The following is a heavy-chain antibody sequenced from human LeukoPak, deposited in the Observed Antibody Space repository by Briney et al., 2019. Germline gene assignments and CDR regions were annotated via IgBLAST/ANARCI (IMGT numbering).Heavy chain of an antibody. J-gene: IGHJ4*02. CDR2: ISGNGDNT. V-gene: IGHV3-23*01. CDR3: AKTLSSGWSGKYYFDY. CDR1: GFTFDNYA. D-gene: IGHD6-19*01. Sequence: PGGSLRLSCAASGFTFDNYAMHWVRLAPGKGLEWVSGISGNGDNTYYADSVKGRFTIYRDNSKSRLSLQMNSLRAEDTAVYYCAKTLSSGWSGKYYFDYWGQGTLVSVSS.